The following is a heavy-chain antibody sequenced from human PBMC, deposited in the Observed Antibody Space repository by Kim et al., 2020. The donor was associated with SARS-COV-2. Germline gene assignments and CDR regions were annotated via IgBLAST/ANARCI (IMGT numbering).Heavy chain of an antibody. J-gene: IGHJ6*02. Sequence: AQQFQGRVTITADKSTSTAYMELSSLRSEDTAVYYCASYGSGIYYYGMDVWGQGTTVTVSS. V-gene: IGHV1-69*02. CDR3: ASYGSGIYYYGMDV. D-gene: IGHD3-10*01.